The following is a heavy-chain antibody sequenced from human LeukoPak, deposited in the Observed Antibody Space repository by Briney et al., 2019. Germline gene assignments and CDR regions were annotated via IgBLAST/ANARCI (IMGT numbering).Heavy chain of an antibody. Sequence: GGSLRLSCAASGFTFSNAWMSWVRQAPGKGLEWVGRIKSKTDGGTTDYAAPVKGRSTISRDDSKNTLYLQMNSLKTEDTAVYYCTTDAIVGATELGYWGQGTLVTVSS. V-gene: IGHV3-15*01. CDR3: TTDAIVGATELGY. D-gene: IGHD1-26*01. CDR2: IKSKTDGGTT. J-gene: IGHJ4*02. CDR1: GFTFSNAW.